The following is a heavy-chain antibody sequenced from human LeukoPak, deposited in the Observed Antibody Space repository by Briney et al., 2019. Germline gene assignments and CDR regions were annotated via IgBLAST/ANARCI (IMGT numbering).Heavy chain of an antibody. CDR3: AKALGGYYYDSSGYYY. D-gene: IGHD3-22*01. V-gene: IGHV3-23*01. CDR2: ISGSGGST. J-gene: IGHJ4*02. Sequence: GGSLRLSCAASGFTFSNFAMSWVRQAPGKGLEWVSAISGSGGSTYYADSVKGRFTISRDNSKNTLYLQMNSLRAEDTAVYYCAKALGGYYYDSSGYYYWGQGTLVTVSS. CDR1: GFTFSNFA.